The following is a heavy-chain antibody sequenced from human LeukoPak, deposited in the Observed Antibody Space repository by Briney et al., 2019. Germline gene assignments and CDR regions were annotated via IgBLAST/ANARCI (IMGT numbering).Heavy chain of an antibody. J-gene: IGHJ4*02. CDR1: GFTFSSYS. Sequence: RGSLRLSCAASGFTFSSYSMNWVRQAPGKGLEWVSSISSSSSYIYYADSVKGRFTISRDNAKNSLYLQMNSLRAEDTAVYYCARAPGGGYDFFDYWGQGTLVTVSS. CDR2: ISSSSSYI. V-gene: IGHV3-21*01. CDR3: ARAPGGGYDFFDY. D-gene: IGHD5-12*01.